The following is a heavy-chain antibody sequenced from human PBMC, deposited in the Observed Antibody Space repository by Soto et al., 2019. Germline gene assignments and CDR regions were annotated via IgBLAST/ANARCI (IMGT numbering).Heavy chain of an antibody. J-gene: IGHJ5*02. D-gene: IGHD2-2*01. CDR3: VEAAVENNWFDP. V-gene: IGHV1-46*01. CDR1: GYTFTRFY. Sequence: ASVKVSCKASGYTFTRFYMHWVRQAPRQGLEWMGIINPSGGSTSYAQKSQGRVTITRDTSASTAYMELSSLRSEDTAVYYCVEAAVENNWFDPWGQRTLVTVSS. CDR2: INPSGGST.